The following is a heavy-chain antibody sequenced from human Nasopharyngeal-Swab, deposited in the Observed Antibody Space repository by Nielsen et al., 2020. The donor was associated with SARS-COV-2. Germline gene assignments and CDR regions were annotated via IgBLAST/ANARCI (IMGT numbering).Heavy chain of an antibody. J-gene: IGHJ6*02. V-gene: IGHV4-39*01. CDR2: IYYSGST. D-gene: IGHD2-21*01. CDR1: GGSISSSSYY. CDR3: ARQRGDLRLGFYYYYGMDV. Sequence: SETLSLTCTVSGGSISSSSYYWGWIRQPPGKGLEWIGSIYYSGSTYYNPSLKSRVTISVDTSKNQFSLKLSSVTAADTAVYYCARQRGDLRLGFYYYYGMDVWGQGTTVTVS.